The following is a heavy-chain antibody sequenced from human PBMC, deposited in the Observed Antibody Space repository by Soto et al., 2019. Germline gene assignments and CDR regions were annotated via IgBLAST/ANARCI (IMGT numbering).Heavy chain of an antibody. CDR2: IWYDGSNK. D-gene: IGHD2-21*02. CDR3: ARGGTSIVVVTAPDY. J-gene: IGHJ4*02. CDR1: GFTFSSYG. V-gene: IGHV3-33*01. Sequence: QVQLVESGGGVVQPGRSLRLSCAASGFTFSSYGMHWVRQAPGKGLEWVAVIWYDGSNKYYADSVKGRFTISRDNSKNTLYLQMNSLRAEDTAVYYCARGGTSIVVVTAPDYWGQGTLVTVSS.